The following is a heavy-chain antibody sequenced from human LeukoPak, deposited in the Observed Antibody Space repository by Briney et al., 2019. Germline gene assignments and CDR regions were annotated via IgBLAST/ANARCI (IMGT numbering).Heavy chain of an antibody. Sequence: ASVKVSCKAFGYTFTGYYMHWVRQAPGQGLEWMGWINPNSGGTNYAQKFQGRVTMTRDTSISTAYMELSRLRSDDTAVYYCARNYDILDWFDPWGQGTLVTVSS. CDR3: ARNYDILDWFDP. D-gene: IGHD3-9*01. V-gene: IGHV1-2*02. CDR2: INPNSGGT. J-gene: IGHJ5*02. CDR1: GYTFTGYY.